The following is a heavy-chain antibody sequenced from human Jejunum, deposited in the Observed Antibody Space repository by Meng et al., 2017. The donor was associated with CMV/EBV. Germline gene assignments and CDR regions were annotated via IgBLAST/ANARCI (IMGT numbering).Heavy chain of an antibody. CDR1: GDTVTDYY. V-gene: IGHV1-2*02. J-gene: IGHJ4*02. D-gene: IGHD1-20*01. Sequence: SGDTVTDYYIHWVRQAPGQGLEWMGCIAPSTGATNYAQKFQVRVTMTRDTSITTSYMELSSLTSDDTAVYFCARVRSRYNWNDDAFWGQGTLVTVSS. CDR3: ARVRSRYNWNDDAF. CDR2: IAPSTGAT.